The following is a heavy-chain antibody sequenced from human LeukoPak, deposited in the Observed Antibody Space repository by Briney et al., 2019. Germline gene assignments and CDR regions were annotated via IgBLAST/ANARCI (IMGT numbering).Heavy chain of an antibody. CDR1: GFIFSTYA. D-gene: IGHD3-10*01. J-gene: IGHJ4*02. Sequence: PGGSLRLSCAASGFIFSTYAMSWVRQAPGKGLEWVSSISVSAGGTYYADSVKGRFTISRDNSKNTLYLQMNSLRAEDTAVYYCARLYGSGSYYNSYFDYWGQGTLVTVSS. V-gene: IGHV3-23*01. CDR2: ISVSAGGT. CDR3: ARLYGSGSYYNSYFDY.